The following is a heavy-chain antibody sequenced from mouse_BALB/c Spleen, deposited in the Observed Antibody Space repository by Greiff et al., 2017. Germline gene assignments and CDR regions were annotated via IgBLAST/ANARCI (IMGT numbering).Heavy chain of an antibody. Sequence: VHVKQSGAELVRSGASVKLSCTASGFNIKDYYMHWVKQRPEQGLEWIGWIDPENGDTEYAPKFQGKATMTADTSSNTAYLQLSSLTSEDTAVYYCISMYGYDGDYYAMDYWGQGTSVTVSS. V-gene: IGHV14-4*02. J-gene: IGHJ4*01. CDR2: IDPENGDT. CDR1: GFNIKDYY. CDR3: ISMYGYDGDYYAMDY. D-gene: IGHD2-2*01.